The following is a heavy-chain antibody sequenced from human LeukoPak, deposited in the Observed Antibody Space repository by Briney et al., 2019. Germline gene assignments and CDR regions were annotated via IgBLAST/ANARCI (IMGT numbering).Heavy chain of an antibody. J-gene: IGHJ4*02. V-gene: IGHV3-23*01. Sequence: PGGSLRLSCAASGFTFSSYAMSWVRRAPGKGLEWVSGISGSGGSTYYADSVKGRFTISRDNSKNTLFLQMNSLRAEDAAVYYCAKDNLYYYAGTGYYYGDYWGQGTLVTVSS. D-gene: IGHD3-22*01. CDR3: AKDNLYYYAGTGYYYGDY. CDR2: ISGSGGST. CDR1: GFTFSSYA.